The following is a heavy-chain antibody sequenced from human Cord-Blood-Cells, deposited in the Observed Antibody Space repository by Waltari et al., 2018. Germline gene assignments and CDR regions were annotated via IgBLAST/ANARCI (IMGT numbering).Heavy chain of an antibody. CDR1: GYTFTGYY. CDR2: INPNSGGT. J-gene: IGHJ4*02. Sequence: QVQLVQSGAEVKKPGASVKVSCKASGYTFTGYYMHWVRQAPGQGLEWMGWINPNSGGTKYAQKFQGWVTMTRDTSISTAYMELSRLRSDDTAVYYCARDVFGSSWYFDYWGQGTLVTVSS. V-gene: IGHV1-2*04. D-gene: IGHD6-13*01. CDR3: ARDVFGSSWYFDY.